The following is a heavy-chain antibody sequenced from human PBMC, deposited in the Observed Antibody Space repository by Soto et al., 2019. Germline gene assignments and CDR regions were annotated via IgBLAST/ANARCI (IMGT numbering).Heavy chain of an antibody. V-gene: IGHV3-21*01. Sequence: GGSLRLSCAASGFTFSSYSMNWVRQAPGKGLEWVSSISSSSSYIYYSDSVKGRFTISRDNAKNSLYLQMNSLRAEDTAVYYCARGQNLLPLGMDVWGQGTTVTVSS. J-gene: IGHJ6*02. CDR3: ARGQNLLPLGMDV. D-gene: IGHD3-22*01. CDR1: GFTFSSYS. CDR2: ISSSSSYI.